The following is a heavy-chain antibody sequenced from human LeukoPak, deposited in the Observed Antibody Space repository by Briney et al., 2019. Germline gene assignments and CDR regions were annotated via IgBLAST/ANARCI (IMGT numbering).Heavy chain of an antibody. D-gene: IGHD1-1*01. CDR1: GFSFSGYS. J-gene: IGHJ4*02. Sequence: PGGSLRLSRAASGFSFSGYSMNWVRQPPGQGLEWISYISRGSHTIYYADSVRGRFTISRDDAKNSLYLQMNSLRAEDTGIYYCSRETTSGYWGQGTLVTVSS. V-gene: IGHV3-48*04. CDR2: ISRGSHTI. CDR3: SRETTSGY.